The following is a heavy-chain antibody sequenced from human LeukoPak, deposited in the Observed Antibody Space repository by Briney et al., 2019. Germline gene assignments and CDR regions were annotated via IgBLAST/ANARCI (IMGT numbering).Heavy chain of an antibody. CDR3: ARGARWLQFRDY. CDR2: INHSGST. J-gene: IGHJ4*02. D-gene: IGHD5-24*01. V-gene: IGHV4-34*01. Sequence: SETLSLTGAVYGGSFSGYYWSWIRQPPGKGLEWIGEINHSGSTNYNPSLKSRVTISVDTSKNQFSLKLSSVTAADTAVYYCARGARWLQFRDYWGQGTLVTVSS. CDR1: GGSFSGYY.